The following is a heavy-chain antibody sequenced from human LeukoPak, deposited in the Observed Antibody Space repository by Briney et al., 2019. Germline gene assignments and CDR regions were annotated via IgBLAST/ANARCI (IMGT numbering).Heavy chain of an antibody. CDR2: ISYDGSNK. D-gene: IGHD4-23*01. J-gene: IGHJ2*01. CDR1: GFTLSYYG. CDR3: AKMNYGGDSVDWYFDL. Sequence: GGSLRLSCAVSGFTLSYYGVSRVRQAPGKGLEWVAVISYDGSNKYYADSVKGRFTISRDNSKNTLYLQMNSLRAEDTAVYYCAKMNYGGDSVDWYFDLWGRGTLVTVSS. V-gene: IGHV3-30*18.